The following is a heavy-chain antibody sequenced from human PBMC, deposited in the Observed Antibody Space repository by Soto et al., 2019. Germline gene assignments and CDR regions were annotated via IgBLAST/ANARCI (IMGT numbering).Heavy chain of an antibody. Sequence: GASVKVSCKASGYTFTSYGISWVRQAPGQGLEWMGWISAYNGNTNYAQKLQGRVTMTTDTSTSTAYMELRSLRSDDTAVYYCARDQWVSAYGSGSHTTADYYYYGMDVWGQGTTVTVSS. J-gene: IGHJ6*02. V-gene: IGHV1-18*04. CDR3: ARDQWVSAYGSGSHTTADYYYYGMDV. D-gene: IGHD3-10*01. CDR2: ISAYNGNT. CDR1: GYTFTSYG.